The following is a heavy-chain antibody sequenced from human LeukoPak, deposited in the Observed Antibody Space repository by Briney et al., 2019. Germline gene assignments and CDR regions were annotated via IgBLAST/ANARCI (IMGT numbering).Heavy chain of an antibody. CDR2: ISDSGGST. CDR3: AKAVDGYNSYYFDY. CDR1: GFTFSSYA. J-gene: IGHJ4*02. D-gene: IGHD5-24*01. Sequence: QPGGSLRLSCAASGFTFSSYAMSWVRQAPGKGLEWVSAISDSGGSTYYADSVKGRFTISRDNSKNTLYLQMNSLRAEDTAVYYCAKAVDGYNSYYFDYWGQGTLVTVSS. V-gene: IGHV3-23*01.